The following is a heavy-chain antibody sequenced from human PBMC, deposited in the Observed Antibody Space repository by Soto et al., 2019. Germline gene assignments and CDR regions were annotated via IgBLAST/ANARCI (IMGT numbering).Heavy chain of an antibody. D-gene: IGHD5-18*01. J-gene: IGHJ4*02. Sequence: QVQLQESGPGLVKPSGTLSLTCAVSGVSISSHDWWTWVRQPPGKGLEWIGESHQSWNTNYNSSPWRRVTRSVDRSKNQFSLKLSSVTVADTAVYYCATRDTSRFYWGQGILVTVSS. CDR3: ATRDTSRFY. CDR1: GVSISSHDW. V-gene: IGHV4-4*02. CDR2: SHQSWNT.